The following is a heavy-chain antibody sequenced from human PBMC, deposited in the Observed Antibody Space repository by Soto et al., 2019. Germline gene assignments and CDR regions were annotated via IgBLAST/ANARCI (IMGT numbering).Heavy chain of an antibody. CDR2: IHSGGST. D-gene: IGHD6-13*01. Sequence: QVQLQESGTRLVKPSDTLSLTCAVSDYSINSDSNLWGWIRQPPGKGLEWIGYIHSGGSTYYNPSLKSPVTMSVDTAKNQLSLKLTSVTAVDTAVYYCARKPRFAAAEFDTWGQGVLVTVSS. J-gene: IGHJ4*02. CDR3: ARKPRFAAAEFDT. V-gene: IGHV4-28*01. CDR1: DYSINSDSNL.